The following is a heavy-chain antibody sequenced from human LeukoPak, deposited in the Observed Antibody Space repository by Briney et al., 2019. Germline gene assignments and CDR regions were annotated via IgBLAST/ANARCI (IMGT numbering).Heavy chain of an antibody. J-gene: IGHJ4*02. CDR1: GFNFANHA. CDR3: VREDTPATANY. D-gene: IGHD2-21*02. V-gene: IGHV3-23*01. CDR2: ISGGGDIT. Sequence: GGSLRLSCAASGFNFANHAMSWVRQTAGKGLERVPAISGGGDITYYADSVKGRFTISRDNSKDTLFLQMHSLRPGDTAVYYCVREDTPATANYWGQGTLVTISS.